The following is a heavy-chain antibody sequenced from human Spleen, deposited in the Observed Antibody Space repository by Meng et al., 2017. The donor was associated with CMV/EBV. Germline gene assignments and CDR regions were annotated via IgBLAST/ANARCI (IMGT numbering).Heavy chain of an antibody. V-gene: IGHV1-2*02. CDR3: ARGPMVLTRGAVDYGMDV. J-gene: IGHJ6*02. Sequence: ASVKVSCKASGYTFTGNYIHWVRQAPGQGLEWMGWINPDSGGTNYAQKFQGRVTMTRDTSISTAYMELRSLRSDDTAVYYCARGPMVLTRGAVDYGMDVWGQGTTVTVSS. CDR1: GYTFTGNY. D-gene: IGHD4/OR15-4a*01. CDR2: INPDSGGT.